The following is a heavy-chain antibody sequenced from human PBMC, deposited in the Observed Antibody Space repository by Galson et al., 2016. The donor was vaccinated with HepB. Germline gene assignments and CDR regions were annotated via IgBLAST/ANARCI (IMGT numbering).Heavy chain of an antibody. V-gene: IGHV3-33*01. Sequence: SLRLSCAGSGFTFSTYGMHWVRQAPGKGLEWVSSIWWDGRNKCYGDSVKGRFTISRDNSKNTLYLQMNSLRVGDTAVYYCARDDHYGVYFDHWGQGTLVTVSS. CDR1: GFTFSTYG. CDR3: ARDDHYGVYFDH. J-gene: IGHJ4*02. CDR2: IWWDGRNK. D-gene: IGHD3-16*01.